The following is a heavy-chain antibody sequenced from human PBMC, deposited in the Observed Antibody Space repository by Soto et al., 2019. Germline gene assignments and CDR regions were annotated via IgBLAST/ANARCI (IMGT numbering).Heavy chain of an antibody. V-gene: IGHV4-39*01. D-gene: IGHD6-13*01. Sequence: SETLSLTCTVSGGSISSSSYYWGWIRQPPGKGLEWIGSIYYSGSTYYNPSLKSRVTISVDTSKNQFSLKLSSVTAADTAVYYCARHVRGSWGYFDYWGQGTLVTVSS. CDR3: ARHVRGSWGYFDY. CDR1: GGSISSSSYY. CDR2: IYYSGST. J-gene: IGHJ4*02.